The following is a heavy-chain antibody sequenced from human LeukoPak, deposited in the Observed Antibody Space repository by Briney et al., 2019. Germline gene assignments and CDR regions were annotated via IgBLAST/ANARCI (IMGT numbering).Heavy chain of an antibody. D-gene: IGHD6-25*01. V-gene: IGHV4-34*01. CDR1: GGSFSGYY. CDR2: IYYSGNT. Sequence: SETLSLTCAVYGGSFSGYYWSWIRQPPGKGLEFIGIIYYSGNTFYNPSLKSRLTISLDTSQNQFSLKLSSVTAADTAVYYCASEYSSGRFDYWGQGTLVTVSS. J-gene: IGHJ4*02. CDR3: ASEYSSGRFDY.